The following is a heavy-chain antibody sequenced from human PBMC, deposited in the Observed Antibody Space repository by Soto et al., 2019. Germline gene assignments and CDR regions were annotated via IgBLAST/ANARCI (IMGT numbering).Heavy chain of an antibody. V-gene: IGHV4-59*01. J-gene: IGHJ3*02. Sequence: GSTNYNPSLKSRVTISVDTSKNQFSLKLSSVTAADTAVYYCARVWGGAFDIWGQGTMVTVS. CDR2: GST. CDR3: ARVWGGAFDI. D-gene: IGHD3-10*01.